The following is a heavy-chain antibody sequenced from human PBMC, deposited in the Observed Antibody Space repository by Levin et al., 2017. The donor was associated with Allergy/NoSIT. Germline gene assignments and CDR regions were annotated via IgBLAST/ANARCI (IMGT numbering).Heavy chain of an antibody. J-gene: IGHJ4*02. CDR3: ARDRVGSSWYVGMYYFDY. Sequence: GGSLRLSCKASGYTFTSYGISWVRQAPGQGLEWMGWISAYNGNTNYAQKLQGRVTMTTDTSTSTAYMELRSLRSDDTAVYYCARDRVGSSWYVGMYYFDYWGQGTLVTVSS. CDR1: GYTFTSYG. CDR2: ISAYNGNT. V-gene: IGHV1-18*01. D-gene: IGHD6-13*01.